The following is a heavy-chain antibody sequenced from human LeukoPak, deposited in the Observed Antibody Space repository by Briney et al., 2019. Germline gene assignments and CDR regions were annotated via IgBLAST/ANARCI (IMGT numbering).Heavy chain of an antibody. CDR2: IYTSGST. CDR1: GGSISSYY. Sequence: SETLSLTCTVSGGSISSYYWNWIRQPAGKGLEWIGRIYTSGSTNYNPSLKSRVTISVDKSKNQFSLKLSSVTAADTAVYYCARERVVITTTAYFDYWGQGTLVTVSS. CDR3: ARERVVITTTAYFDY. D-gene: IGHD3-22*01. J-gene: IGHJ4*02. V-gene: IGHV4-4*07.